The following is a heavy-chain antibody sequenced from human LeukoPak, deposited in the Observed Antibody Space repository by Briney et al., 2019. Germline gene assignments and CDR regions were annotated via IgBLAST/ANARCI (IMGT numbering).Heavy chain of an antibody. CDR1: GFTFSAYA. CDR3: VKITSVTGGDC. D-gene: IGHD1-1*01. Sequence: GGSLRLSCSASGFTFSAYAMYWVRQAPGKGREYVSGISNNGGSSFYADSVKGRFTISRDNSKNTLYLQMSSLRAEDTAVYYCVKITSVTGGDCWGQGTRLTVSS. CDR2: ISNNGGSS. V-gene: IGHV3-64D*09. J-gene: IGHJ4*02.